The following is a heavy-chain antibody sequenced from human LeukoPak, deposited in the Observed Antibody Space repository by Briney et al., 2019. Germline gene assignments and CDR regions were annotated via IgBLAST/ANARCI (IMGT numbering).Heavy chain of an antibody. J-gene: IGHJ4*02. CDR2: INSDGSST. CDR1: GFTFSSYW. Sequence: PGGSLRLSCSASGFTFSSYWMHWVRQAPGKGLVWVSRINSDGSSTSYAGSVKGRFTISRDNAKNTLYLQMNSLRAGDTAVYYCARGGAAMAYYWGQETLVTVSS. V-gene: IGHV3-74*01. CDR3: ARGGAAMAYY. D-gene: IGHD5-18*01.